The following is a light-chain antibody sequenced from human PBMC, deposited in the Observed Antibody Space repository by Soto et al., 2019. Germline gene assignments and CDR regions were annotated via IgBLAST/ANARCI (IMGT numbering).Light chain of an antibody. J-gene: IGKJ4*01. Sequence: EVVMTQSPATLSVSPGERVTFSCRASQSVTTNLAWYQHKPGQSPRLLISGASTGSSGIPPRFSGSGAGTEFTLTIDRLESSDFAVYCCPEYDRWPVTFGGGTKLEIK. V-gene: IGKV3-15*01. CDR3: PEYDRWPVT. CDR2: GAS. CDR1: QSVTTN.